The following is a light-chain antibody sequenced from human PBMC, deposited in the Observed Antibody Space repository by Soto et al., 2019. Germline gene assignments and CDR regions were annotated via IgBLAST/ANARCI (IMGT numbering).Light chain of an antibody. CDR2: SNN. CDR1: SSNIGAGHA. CDR3: QSYDPTLRTSL. V-gene: IGLV1-40*01. Sequence: QSVLTQPPSASGTPGQRVIISCSGSSSNIGAGHAVHWYQQLPGTAPKLLIHSNNNRPSGVPDRFSGSKSGTSASLAIAGLQADDEADYYCQSYDPTLRTSLFGGGTQLTVL. J-gene: IGLJ2*01.